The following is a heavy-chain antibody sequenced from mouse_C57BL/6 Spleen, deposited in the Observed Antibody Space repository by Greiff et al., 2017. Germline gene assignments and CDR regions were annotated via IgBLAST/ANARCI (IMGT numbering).Heavy chain of an antibody. CDR3: ARGNYDGSSYGYWDFDV. V-gene: IGHV1-58*01. J-gene: IGHJ1*03. CDR1: GYTFTSYG. CDR2: IYIGNGYT. Sequence: VQLQQSGAELVRPGSSVTMSCKSSGYTFTSYGINWVKPRPGQGLEWIGYIYIGNGYTEYNEKFNGKATLTSDTSSSTAYMQLSSLRSEDSAIYFCARGNYDGSSYGYWDFDVWGTGTTVTVSS. D-gene: IGHD1-1*01.